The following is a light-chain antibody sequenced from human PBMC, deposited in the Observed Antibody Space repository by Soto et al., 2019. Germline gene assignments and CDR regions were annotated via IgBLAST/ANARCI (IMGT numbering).Light chain of an antibody. CDR1: SSDVGGYNY. CDR2: EVS. Sequence: QAVVTQPPSASGSPGQSVTISCTGTSSDVGGYNYVSWYQQYPGKVPKLIIYEVSERPSGVPDRFSGSKSGNTASLTVSGLQPEDEADYYCVSYAGTAYVFGTGTKLTVL. CDR3: VSYAGTAYV. J-gene: IGLJ1*01. V-gene: IGLV2-8*01.